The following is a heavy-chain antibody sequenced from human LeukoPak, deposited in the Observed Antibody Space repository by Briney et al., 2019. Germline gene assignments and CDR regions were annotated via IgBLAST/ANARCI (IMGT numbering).Heavy chain of an antibody. J-gene: IGHJ3*02. Sequence: PGGPLLPSCAASGFTVSSNYMSWVRRPPGKGLERVQVIYIGGGTYYADSVKGRFTISRHNSKNTPYLQMNSLRAEDTAVYYCARDPGGGYAFDMWGQGTMVTVSS. D-gene: IGHD3-16*01. CDR3: ARDPGGGYAFDM. CDR1: GFTVSSNY. CDR2: IYIGGGT. V-gene: IGHV3-53*04.